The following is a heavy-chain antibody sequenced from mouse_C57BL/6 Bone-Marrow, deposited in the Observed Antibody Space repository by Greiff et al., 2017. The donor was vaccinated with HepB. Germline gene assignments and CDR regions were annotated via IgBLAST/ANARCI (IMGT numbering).Heavy chain of an antibody. Sequence: VQLQQSGPGLVQPSQSLSITCTVSGFSLTSYGVHWVRQSQGKGLEWLGVIWSGGSTDYNAAFISRLSISKDNSKGQVFFKMNSLQADDTAIYYCGRRGRGYYFDYWGQGTTLTVSS. D-gene: IGHD3-3*01. V-gene: IGHV2-2*01. J-gene: IGHJ2*01. CDR3: GRRGRGYYFDY. CDR2: IWSGGST. CDR1: GFSLTSYG.